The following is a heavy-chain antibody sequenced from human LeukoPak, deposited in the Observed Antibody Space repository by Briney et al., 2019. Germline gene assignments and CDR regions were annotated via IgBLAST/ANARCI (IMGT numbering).Heavy chain of an antibody. V-gene: IGHV3-11*04. Sequence: GGSLRLSCAASGFTFSDYYMSWIRQAPGKGLEWVSYITNIDSTIYYADSVQGRFTISRDNAKNSVYLQMNSLRAEDTALYYCARPRRGYSYGFFDYWGQGTLVSVSS. J-gene: IGHJ4*02. CDR3: ARPRRGYSYGFFDY. CDR2: ITNIDSTI. D-gene: IGHD5-18*01. CDR1: GFTFSDYY.